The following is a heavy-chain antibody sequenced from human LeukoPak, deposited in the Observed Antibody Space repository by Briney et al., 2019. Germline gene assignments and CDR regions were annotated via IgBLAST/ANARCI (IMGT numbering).Heavy chain of an antibody. Sequence: GGSLRLSCAASGFTFSRLGMHWVRQAPGRGLEWVAAISYDGSTKYYVDPVKGRFTISRDNSRDTLYLQMNSLRADDTAVYYCAKTDNDFWSGHYWGQGTLVTVSS. CDR1: GFTFSRLG. D-gene: IGHD3-3*01. J-gene: IGHJ4*02. V-gene: IGHV3-30-3*02. CDR3: AKTDNDFWSGHY. CDR2: ISYDGSTK.